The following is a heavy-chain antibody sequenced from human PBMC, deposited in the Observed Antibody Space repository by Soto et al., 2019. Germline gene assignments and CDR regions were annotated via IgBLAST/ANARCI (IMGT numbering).Heavy chain of an antibody. D-gene: IGHD3-3*01. Sequence: QVQLQESGPGLVKPSETLSLTCTVSGGSISSYYWSWIRQPPGKGLEWIGYIYYSGSTNYNPSLKSRVTLPVDTSKNQFSRKLSSVTAADTAVYYCARGGDGSYDFWSGYYPRLYYYYYMDVWGKGTTVTVSS. J-gene: IGHJ6*03. CDR2: IYYSGST. CDR3: ARGGDGSYDFWSGYYPRLYYYYYMDV. V-gene: IGHV4-59*01. CDR1: GGSISSYY.